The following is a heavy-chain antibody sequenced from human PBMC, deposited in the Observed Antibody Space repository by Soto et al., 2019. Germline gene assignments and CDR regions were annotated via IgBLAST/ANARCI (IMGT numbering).Heavy chain of an antibody. CDR3: AGTFDYYGMDV. CDR1: GGSFKSGSYS. V-gene: IGHV4-61*01. Sequence: SETLSLTCTVSGGSFKSGSYSWSWIRQPPGKGLEWIGYVYHTGRTSYNPSLKSRVSISMDTSKNQFSLNLDSVTAADTAVYFCAGTFDYYGMDVWGQGTTVTVSS. J-gene: IGHJ6*02. CDR2: VYHTGRT. D-gene: IGHD1-1*01.